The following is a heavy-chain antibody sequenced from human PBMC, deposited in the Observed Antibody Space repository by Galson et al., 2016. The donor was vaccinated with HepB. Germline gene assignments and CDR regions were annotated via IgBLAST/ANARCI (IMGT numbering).Heavy chain of an antibody. D-gene: IGHD3-10*01. J-gene: IGHJ6*02. Sequence: SLRLSCAASGFTFSTYDMHWVRQAKGKDLEWVSGIGTKGGTYYLDSAKGRFTISREDPKNSLHLQMNSLTAGDKAVYYCARSGTYTNRIGMDVWGQGTTVTVSS. V-gene: IGHV3-13*01. CDR1: GFTFSTYD. CDR3: ARSGTYTNRIGMDV. CDR2: IGTKGGT.